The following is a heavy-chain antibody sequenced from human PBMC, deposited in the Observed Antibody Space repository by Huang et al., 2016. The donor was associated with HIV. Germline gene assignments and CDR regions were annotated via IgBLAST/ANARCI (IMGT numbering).Heavy chain of an antibody. V-gene: IGHV1-69*01. CDR1: GGTVSSYA. Sequence: QVQLVQSGAEVKKPGSSVKVSCKASGGTVSSYAISWVRQAPGQGLEWMRGIIPIFGTANYAQKFQGRVTITADESTSTAYMELSSLRSEDTAVYYCARVESRRYYDSSGYYYWGQGTLVTVSS. D-gene: IGHD3-22*01. J-gene: IGHJ4*02. CDR3: ARVESRRYYDSSGYYY. CDR2: IIPIFGTA.